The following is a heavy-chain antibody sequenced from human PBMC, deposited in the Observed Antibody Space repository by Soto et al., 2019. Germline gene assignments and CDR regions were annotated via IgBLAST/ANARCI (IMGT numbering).Heavy chain of an antibody. CDR3: ARDQSWHDLVWWFDP. V-gene: IGHV4-39*07. Sequence: PSETLSLTCTVSGGSISSSSYYWGWIRQPPGKGLEWIGSIYNSGSTYYNPSLKSRVTISVDTSKNQFSLTSEDTAVYYCARDQSWHDLVWWFDPWGQGTLVTVSS. D-gene: IGHD1-1*01. CDR2: IYNSGST. J-gene: IGHJ5*02. CDR1: GGSISSSSYY.